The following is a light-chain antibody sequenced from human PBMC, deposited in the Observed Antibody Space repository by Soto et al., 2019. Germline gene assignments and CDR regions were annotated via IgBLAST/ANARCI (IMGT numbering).Light chain of an antibody. Sequence: DIQMPQSPSTLSASVGDRVTITCRASQGISGWLAWYQQTAGKAPRLLIFDASSLMSGVPSRFSGSGSGTDFTLTINSLQPVDSATYYCQQYDSFSVWTCGQGTKVEIK. J-gene: IGKJ1*01. CDR2: DAS. CDR1: QGISGW. V-gene: IGKV1-5*01. CDR3: QQYDSFSVWT.